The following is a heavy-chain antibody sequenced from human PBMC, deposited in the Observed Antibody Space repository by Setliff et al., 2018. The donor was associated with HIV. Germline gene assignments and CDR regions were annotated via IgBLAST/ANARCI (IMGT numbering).Heavy chain of an antibody. V-gene: IGHV4-38-2*01. CDR3: ARGFGSLDP. CDR2: IYHGGTT. J-gene: IGHJ5*02. CDR1: GYSIGSGYY. Sequence: SETLSLTCAVSGYSIGSGYYWGWIRQPPGKGLEWIGSIYHGGTTYYNPSLRSRVTISEDTSKNRFSLNLRSVTAADTAVYYCARGFGSLDPWGKGTLVTVSS. D-gene: IGHD1-26*01.